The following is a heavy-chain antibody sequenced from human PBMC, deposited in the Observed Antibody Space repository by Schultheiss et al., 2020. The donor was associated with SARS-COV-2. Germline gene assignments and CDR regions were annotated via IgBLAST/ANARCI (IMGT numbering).Heavy chain of an antibody. CDR1: GFTFSSYG. J-gene: IGHJ4*02. Sequence: GESLKISCAASGFTFSSYGMHWVRQAPGKGLEWVAVISYDGSNKYYADSVKGRFTISRDNSKNTLYLQMNSLRAEDTAVYYCARGYPVEMATIWAYWGQGTLVTVSS. CDR3: ARGYPVEMATIWAY. D-gene: IGHD5-24*01. CDR2: ISYDGSNK. V-gene: IGHV3-30*19.